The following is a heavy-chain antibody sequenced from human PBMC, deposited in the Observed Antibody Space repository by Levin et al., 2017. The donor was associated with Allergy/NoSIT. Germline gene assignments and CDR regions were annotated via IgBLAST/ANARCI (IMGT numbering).Heavy chain of an antibody. J-gene: IGHJ6*02. CDR2: IYHSGST. V-gene: IGHV4-4*02. D-gene: IGHD5/OR15-5a*01. CDR3: ARLVSRAARIYYYYYYGMDG. Sequence: SCAVSGGSISSSNWWSWVRQPPGKGLEWIGEIYHSGSTNYNPSLKSRVTISVDKSKNQFSLKLSSVTAADTAVYYCARLVSRAARIYYYYYYGMDGWGQGTTVTVSS. CDR1: GGSISSSNW.